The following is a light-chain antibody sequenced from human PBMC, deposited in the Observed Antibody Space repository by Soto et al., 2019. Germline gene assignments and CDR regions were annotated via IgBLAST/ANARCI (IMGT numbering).Light chain of an antibody. Sequence: EIVMTQSPATLSVSPGERATLSCRASQSVSNNVAWYQQKPGQAPRLLIYGASSTATGVPARFSGSGSDTDFTLTISSLQSEDFAVYYCQQYNNWRTFGQGTKVDIK. CDR1: QSVSNN. CDR3: QQYNNWRT. V-gene: IGKV3D-15*01. J-gene: IGKJ1*01. CDR2: GAS.